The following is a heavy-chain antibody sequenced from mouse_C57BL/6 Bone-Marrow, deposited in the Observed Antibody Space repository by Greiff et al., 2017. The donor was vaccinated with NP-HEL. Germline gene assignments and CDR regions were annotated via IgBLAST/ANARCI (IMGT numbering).Heavy chain of an antibody. CDR2: IHPNSGST. J-gene: IGHJ1*03. D-gene: IGHD1-1*01. Sequence: VQLQQPGAELVKPGASVKLSCKASGYTFTSYWMHWVKQRPGQGLEWIGMIHPNSGSTNYNEKFKSKATLTVDKSSSTAYMQLSSLTSEDSAVYYCARDEYYYGSSYAAFWYFDVWGTGTTVTVSS. V-gene: IGHV1-64*01. CDR3: ARDEYYYGSSYAAFWYFDV. CDR1: GYTFTSYW.